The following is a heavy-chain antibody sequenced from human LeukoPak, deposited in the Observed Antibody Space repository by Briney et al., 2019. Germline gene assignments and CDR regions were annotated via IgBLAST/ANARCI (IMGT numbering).Heavy chain of an antibody. D-gene: IGHD5-12*01. V-gene: IGHV4-4*02. Sequence: SGTLSLTCAVSGDSISSNNWWSWVRQPPGKGLGWIGEIYHSGSTNYNASLKSRVTISVDKSKNQISLKLSSVTAADTAVYYCARLSGYHWESFYDYWGQGTLVTVSS. CDR2: IYHSGST. J-gene: IGHJ4*02. CDR1: GDSISSNNW. CDR3: ARLSGYHWESFYDY.